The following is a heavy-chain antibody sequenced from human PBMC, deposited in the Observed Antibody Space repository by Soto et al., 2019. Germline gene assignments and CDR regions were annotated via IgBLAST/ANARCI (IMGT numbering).Heavy chain of an antibody. CDR3: ARGLKNIVVVVAATSGLNWFDP. J-gene: IGHJ5*02. V-gene: IGHV4-34*01. Sequence: SETLSLTCAVYGGSFSGYYWSWIRQPPGKGLEWIGEINHSGSTNYNPSLKSRVTISVDTSKNQFSLKLSSVTAADTAVYYCARGLKNIVVVVAATSGLNWFDPWGQGTLVTVSS. CDR2: INHSGST. CDR1: GGSFSGYY. D-gene: IGHD2-15*01.